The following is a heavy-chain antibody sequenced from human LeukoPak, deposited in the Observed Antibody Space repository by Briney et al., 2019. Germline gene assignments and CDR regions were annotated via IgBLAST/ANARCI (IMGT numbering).Heavy chain of an antibody. J-gene: IGHJ4*02. D-gene: IGHD3-10*01. V-gene: IGHV4-39*07. CDR3: ASSSYGSGY. CDR1: GGSISSSSYY. CDR2: IYYSGST. Sequence: PSETLSLTCTVSGGSISSSSYYWGWIRQPPGKGLEWIGSIYYSGSTYYNPSLKSRVTISVDTSKNQFSLKLSSVTAADTAVYYCASSSYGSGYWGQGTLVTVSS.